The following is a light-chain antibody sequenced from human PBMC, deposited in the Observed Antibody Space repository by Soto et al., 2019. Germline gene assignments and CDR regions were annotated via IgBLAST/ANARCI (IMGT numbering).Light chain of an antibody. J-gene: IGKJ3*01. CDR2: GVS. V-gene: IGKV3-15*01. CDR3: QQYNYWPRT. Sequence: ETVMTQSPATLSVSAGERAILSRRASQSVTSNLAWYQQKPGQAPRLLIYGVSTRATGIPARFSGSGSETEFTLTISSLQSEDFAVYYCQQYNYWPRTFGPGTKVDIK. CDR1: QSVTSN.